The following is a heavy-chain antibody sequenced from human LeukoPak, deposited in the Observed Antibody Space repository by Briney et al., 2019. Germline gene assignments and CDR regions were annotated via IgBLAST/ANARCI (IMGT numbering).Heavy chain of an antibody. J-gene: IGHJ5*02. CDR3: ARGLPSAYCGGDCYEGRFDP. CDR1: GGSINSYY. CDR2: IYYSGST. V-gene: IGHV4-59*01. Sequence: SETLSLTCTVSGGSINSYYWSWIRQPPGKGLEWIGYIYYSGSTNYNPSLKSRVTISVDTSKNQFSLKLSSVTAADTAVYYCARGLPSAYCGGDCYEGRFDPWGQGTVVTVSS. D-gene: IGHD2-21*02.